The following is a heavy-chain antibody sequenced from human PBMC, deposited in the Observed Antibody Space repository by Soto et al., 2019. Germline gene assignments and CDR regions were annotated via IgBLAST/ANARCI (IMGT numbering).Heavy chain of an antibody. CDR3: ARRYGSAIDY. J-gene: IGHJ4*02. CDR2: IYYSGST. Sequence: SDTLSLTCTVSGCSISSYSWSWIRQPPGKGLEWIGYIYYSGSTNYNPSLKSRVTISVDTSKNQFSLKLSSVTAADTAVYYCARRYGSAIDYWGQGTLVTVS. V-gene: IGHV4-59*08. D-gene: IGHD1-26*01. CDR1: GCSISSYS.